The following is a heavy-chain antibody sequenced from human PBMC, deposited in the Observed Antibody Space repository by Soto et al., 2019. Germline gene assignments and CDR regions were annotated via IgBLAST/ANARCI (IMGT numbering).Heavy chain of an antibody. CDR2: INPSDGTT. CDR1: GYTFTTYF. V-gene: IGHV1-46*01. Sequence: ASVKVSCKASGYTFTTYFMQWVRQAPGQGLEWVGIINPSDGTTSYAQKFQGRVTITGDTSTSTVYMDLSNLRSEDTAVYYCETSLQLRKGWAFDHWGQGTLVTVSS. CDR3: ETSLQLRKGWAFDH. J-gene: IGHJ4*02. D-gene: IGHD1-7*01.